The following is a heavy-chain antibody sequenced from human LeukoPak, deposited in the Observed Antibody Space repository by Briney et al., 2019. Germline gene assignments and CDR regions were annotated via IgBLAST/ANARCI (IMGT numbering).Heavy chain of an antibody. CDR2: IYSGGST. D-gene: IGHD1-1*01. CDR1: GFTVSSNY. CDR3: AREATTSRPGDY. V-gene: IGHV3-53*01. J-gene: IGHJ4*02. Sequence: GGSLRLSCAASGFTVSSNYMSWVRQAPGKGLEWVSVIYSGGSTYYADSVKGRFTISRDNSKNTLYLQMNSLRAEDTAVYYCAREATTSRPGDYWGLGTLVTVSS.